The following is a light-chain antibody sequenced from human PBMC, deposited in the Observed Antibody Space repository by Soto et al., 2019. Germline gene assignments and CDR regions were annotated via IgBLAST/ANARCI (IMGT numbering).Light chain of an antibody. CDR3: QQYNSYPVP. J-gene: IGKJ2*01. CDR2: KPS. CDR1: QSISSW. Sequence: DIQMTQSPSTLPASVGDRVTITCRASQSISSWLAWYQQKPGKAPKLLIYKPSSLESGVPSRFSGRGSGTEFTLTISSLQPDDFATYYCQQYNSYPVPFGQVTKLEIK. V-gene: IGKV1-5*03.